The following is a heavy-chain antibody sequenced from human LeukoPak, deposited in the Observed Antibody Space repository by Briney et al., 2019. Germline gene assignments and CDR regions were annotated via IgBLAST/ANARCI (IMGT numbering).Heavy chain of an antibody. CDR1: GGSISSSSYY. D-gene: IGHD3-10*01. J-gene: IGHJ3*02. Sequence: PSETLSLTCTVSGGSISSSSYYWGWIRQPPGKGLEWIGSIYYSGSTYYNPSLKSRVTISVETSKNQFSLKLSSVTAADTAVYYCARLQAGAPFQDAFDIWGQGTMVTVSS. CDR2: IYYSGST. CDR3: ARLQAGAPFQDAFDI. V-gene: IGHV4-39*01.